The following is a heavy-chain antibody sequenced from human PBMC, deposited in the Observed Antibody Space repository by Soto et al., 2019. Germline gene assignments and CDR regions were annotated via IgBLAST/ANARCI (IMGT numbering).Heavy chain of an antibody. CDR3: ARGPLKIAVAGTLDY. J-gene: IGHJ4*02. V-gene: IGHV6-1*01. D-gene: IGHD6-19*01. Sequence: SQTLSLTCAISGDSVSSNSAAWNWIRQSPSRGLEWLGRTYYRSKWYNDYAASVKSRITINPDTSKNQFSLQLNSVTPEDTAVYYCARGPLKIAVAGTLDYWGQGTLVTVSS. CDR2: TYYRSKWYN. CDR1: GDSVSSNSAA.